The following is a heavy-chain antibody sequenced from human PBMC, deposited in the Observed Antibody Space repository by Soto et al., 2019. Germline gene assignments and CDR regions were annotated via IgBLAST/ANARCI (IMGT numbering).Heavy chain of an antibody. Sequence: LRLSCAASGFTFSSYAMSWVRQAPGKGLEWVSAISGTGGSTYYADSVKGRFTISRDNSMNKLSLQMNSPRAEDTAVYYCAQDRVARDTSASYFAPFDCWGQGTLVTVSS. V-gene: IGHV3-23*01. D-gene: IGHD3-22*01. J-gene: IGHJ4*02. CDR2: ISGTGGST. CDR1: GFTFSSYA. CDR3: AQDRVARDTSASYFAPFDC.